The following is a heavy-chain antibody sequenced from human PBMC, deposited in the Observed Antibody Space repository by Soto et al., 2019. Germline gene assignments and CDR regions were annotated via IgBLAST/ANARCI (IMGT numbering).Heavy chain of an antibody. CDR2: ISSNGGST. V-gene: IGHV3-64*01. CDR1: GFTFSNYA. J-gene: IGHJ4*02. D-gene: IGHD2-15*01. CDR3: ARGGSGTYYFDY. Sequence: EVQLVESGGGLVQPGGSLRLCCSASGFTFSNYAMHWVRQAPGKGLEYVSAISSNGGSTYYANSVKGRFTISRDNSKNTLYLQMGSLRAEDMAVYSCARGGSGTYYFDYWGQGTLVTVPS.